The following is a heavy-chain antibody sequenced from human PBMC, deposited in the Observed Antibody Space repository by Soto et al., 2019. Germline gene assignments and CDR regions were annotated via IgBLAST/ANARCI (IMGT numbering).Heavy chain of an antibody. CDR1: GFTFSSYG. V-gene: IGHV3-33*01. CDR3: ARDIRSTQGLADF. CDR2: IWYDGSNK. D-gene: IGHD6-19*01. Sequence: GSLRLSCAASGFTFSSYGMHWVRQAPGKGLEWVAVIWYDGSNKYYADSVKGRFTISRDNSKNTLYLQMNSLRAEDTAVYYCARDIRSTQGLADFWAQGTLVTVSS. J-gene: IGHJ4*02.